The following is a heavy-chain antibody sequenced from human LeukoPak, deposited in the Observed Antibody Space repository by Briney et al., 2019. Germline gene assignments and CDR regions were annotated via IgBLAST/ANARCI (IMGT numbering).Heavy chain of an antibody. CDR1: GFSLSTYW. V-gene: IGHV3-74*01. CDR3: VRGQEVWELLPDDGFDM. J-gene: IGHJ3*02. CDR2: INPDSSAT. Sequence: PGGSLRLSCAASGFSLSTYWLHWVRQTPGKGLMWVSRINPDSSATSYADSVKGRFTISRDNAKNTLYLRMNRLRREDTAVYYCVRGQEVWELLPDDGFDMWGQGTKVTVAS. D-gene: IGHD1-26*01.